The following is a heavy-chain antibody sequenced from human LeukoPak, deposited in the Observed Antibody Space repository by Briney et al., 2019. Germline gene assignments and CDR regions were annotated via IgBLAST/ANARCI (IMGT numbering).Heavy chain of an antibody. CDR3: ARVVVVVAATPGNDYYYYMDV. D-gene: IGHD2-15*01. CDR1: GFIFSTYS. Sequence: KTGGSLRLSCAASGFIFSTYSMNWLRQAPGKGLEWVSSISSTSSYIYYADSVKRRFTISRDNARNSLYLQMSSLRAEDTAVYYCARVVVVVAATPGNDYYYYMDVWGQGNTVTVSS. CDR2: ISSTSSYI. J-gene: IGHJ6*03. V-gene: IGHV3-21*01.